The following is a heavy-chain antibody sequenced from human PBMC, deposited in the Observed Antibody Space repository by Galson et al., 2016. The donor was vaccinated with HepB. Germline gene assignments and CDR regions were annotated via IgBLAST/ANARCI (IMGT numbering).Heavy chain of an antibody. D-gene: IGHD1-14*01. CDR1: GSSFTNYW. CDR3: ARLPEDWYFDL. Sequence: QSGAEVTKPGESLKISCKGSGSSFTNYWIGWVRQMPGKGLEWMGIIYPDDSDTRYSPSFEGQVTISADKSITTAYLQWRSLKASDTAIYYCARLPEDWYFDLWGRGTLVTVSS. CDR2: IYPDDSDT. J-gene: IGHJ2*01. V-gene: IGHV5-51*03.